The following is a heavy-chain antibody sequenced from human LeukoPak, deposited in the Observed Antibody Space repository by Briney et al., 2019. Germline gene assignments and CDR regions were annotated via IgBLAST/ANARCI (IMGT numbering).Heavy chain of an antibody. CDR1: GFTFSNYN. V-gene: IGHV3-21*01. Sequence: PGGSLRLSCAASGFTFSNYNMNWVRQAPGKGLEWVSSISSGSNYIYYADSVKGRFTISRDNAKSSLYLQMNSLRAEDTAVYYCARDPTDSKYDYVWGSYRYRSGYFDYWGQGTLVTVSS. CDR3: ARDPTDSKYDYVWGSYRYRSGYFDY. CDR2: ISSGSNYI. J-gene: IGHJ4*02. D-gene: IGHD3-16*02.